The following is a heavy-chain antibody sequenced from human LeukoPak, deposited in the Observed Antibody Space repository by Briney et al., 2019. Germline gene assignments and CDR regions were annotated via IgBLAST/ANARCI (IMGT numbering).Heavy chain of an antibody. J-gene: IGHJ4*02. CDR1: GFTFSGDW. V-gene: IGHV3-7*01. CDR2: VNQDESEK. D-gene: IGHD1-26*01. CDR3: ARGAIVGPNFDY. Sequence: GGSLRPSCAASGFTFSGDWMSWVRQAPGKGLEWVANVNQDESEKFSVDSVWGRFTISRDNAKNTLYLQMNSLRAEDTAVYYCARGAIVGPNFDYWGQGTLVTVSS.